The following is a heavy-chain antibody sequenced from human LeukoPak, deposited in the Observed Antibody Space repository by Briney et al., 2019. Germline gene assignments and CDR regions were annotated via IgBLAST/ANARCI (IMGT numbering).Heavy chain of an antibody. CDR3: ARRSSSGWYSFGEYYFDY. CDR2: IYYSGST. D-gene: IGHD6-19*01. V-gene: IGHV4-59*08. J-gene: IGHJ4*02. Sequence: SETLSLTCTVSGGSMSSYYWSWIRQPPGKGLEWIGYIYYSGSTNYNPSLKSRVTISVDTSKNQFSLKLSSVTAADTAVYYCARRSSSGWYSFGEYYFDYWGQGTLVTVSS. CDR1: GGSMSSYY.